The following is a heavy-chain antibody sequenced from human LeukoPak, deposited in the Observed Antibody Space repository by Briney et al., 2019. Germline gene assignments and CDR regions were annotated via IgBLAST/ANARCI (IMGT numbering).Heavy chain of an antibody. CDR1: GYTFTGYY. CDR3: ARLDLDYGYGVVY. CDR2: INPNSGGT. J-gene: IGHJ4*02. Sequence: ASVKVSCKASGYTFTGYYMHWVRQAPGQGLEWMGWINPNSGGTNYAQKFQGRVTMTRDTSISTAYMELSSLRSEDTAVYYCARLDLDYGYGVVYWGQGTLVTVSS. D-gene: IGHD5-18*01. V-gene: IGHV1-2*02.